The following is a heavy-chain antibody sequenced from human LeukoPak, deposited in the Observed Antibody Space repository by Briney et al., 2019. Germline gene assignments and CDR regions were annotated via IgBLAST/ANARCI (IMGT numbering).Heavy chain of an antibody. Sequence: ASVKVSCKASGYTFTSYYMHWVRQAPGQGLEWMGIINPSGGSTSYAQKFQGRVTMTRDTSTSTVYMVLTSVTAADTAMYYCAREKNWYGSGTYWFDPWGQGTLVTVSS. CDR2: INPSGGST. J-gene: IGHJ5*02. V-gene: IGHV1-46*01. D-gene: IGHD3-10*01. CDR3: AREKNWYGSGTYWFDP. CDR1: GYTFTSYY.